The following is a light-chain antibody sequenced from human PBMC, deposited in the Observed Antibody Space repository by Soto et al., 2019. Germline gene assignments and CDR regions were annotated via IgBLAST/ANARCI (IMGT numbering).Light chain of an antibody. J-gene: IGKJ1*01. CDR3: QQYNNWPRT. Sequence: EIVMTQSPATLSVSPGGRATLSCGASQSVTSNLAWYQQKPGQAPRLLIYGASTRATDIPARFSGSGSGTEFTLTISSLQSEDFAVYYCQQYNNWPRTFGQGTKVEI. CDR1: QSVTSN. V-gene: IGKV3-15*01. CDR2: GAS.